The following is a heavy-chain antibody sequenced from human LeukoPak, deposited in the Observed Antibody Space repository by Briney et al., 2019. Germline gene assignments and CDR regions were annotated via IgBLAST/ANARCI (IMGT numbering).Heavy chain of an antibody. CDR3: AEGDPITMIVAN. CDR1: GASISSNSHY. D-gene: IGHD3-22*01. J-gene: IGHJ4*02. Sequence: PSETLSLTCTVSGASISSNSHYWGWIRQPPGKGLEWIGRIYTSGSTNYNPSLKSRVTMSVDTSKNQFSPKLSSVTAADTAVYYCAEGDPITMIVANWGQGTLVTVSS. CDR2: IYTSGST. V-gene: IGHV4-61*05.